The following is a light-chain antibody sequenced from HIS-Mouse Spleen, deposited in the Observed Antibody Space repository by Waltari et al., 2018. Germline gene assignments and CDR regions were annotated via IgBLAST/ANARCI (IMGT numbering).Light chain of an antibody. V-gene: IGKV3-20*01. CDR1: QSVSSSY. Sequence: EIVLTQSPGTLSLSPGERATLSCRASQSVSSSYLAWYQQKPGQAPRLLLYGASSRATGIPDRFSGSGSGTDFTFTISRLEPEDFAVYYCQQYGSSPPWTFGQGTKVEIK. J-gene: IGKJ1*01. CDR2: GAS. CDR3: QQYGSSPPWT.